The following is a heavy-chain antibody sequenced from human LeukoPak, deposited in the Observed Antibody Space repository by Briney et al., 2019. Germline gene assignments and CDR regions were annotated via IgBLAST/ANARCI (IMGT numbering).Heavy chain of an antibody. CDR1: GYTFTGYY. CDR2: INPNSGGT. Sequence: GASVTVSCKASGYTFTGYYMHWVRQAPGQGLEWMGWINPNSGGTNYAQKFQGRVNMTRDTSSSTAYMDLSRLISDDTAVYYCARHPYYYYYMDVWGKGTTVTVSS. V-gene: IGHV1-2*02. CDR3: ARHPYYYYYMDV. J-gene: IGHJ6*03.